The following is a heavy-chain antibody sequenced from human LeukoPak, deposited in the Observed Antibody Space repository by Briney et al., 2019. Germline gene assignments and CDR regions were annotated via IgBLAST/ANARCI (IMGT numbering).Heavy chain of an antibody. CDR3: VRLFVQEPSGWFDP. V-gene: IGHV1-8*01. CDR1: GYTFSSYE. Sequence: ASVKVSCKTSGYTFSSYEINWVRQPPGQGLEWMGWMNPNSGNTAYAQKFQGRVTMTRDVSIRTAYMELSGLRSEDTAVYYCVRLFVQEPSGWFDPWGQGTLVTVS. D-gene: IGHD3-10*01. CDR2: MNPNSGNT. J-gene: IGHJ5*02.